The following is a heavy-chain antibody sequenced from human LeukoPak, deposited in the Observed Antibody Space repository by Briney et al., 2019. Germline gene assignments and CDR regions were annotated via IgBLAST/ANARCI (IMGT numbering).Heavy chain of an antibody. V-gene: IGHV4-34*01. J-gene: IGHJ4*02. CDR1: GGSFSGYY. D-gene: IGHD2-8*01. Sequence: PSETLSLTCAVYGGSFSGYYWSWIRQPPGKGLEWIGEINHSGSTNYNPSLKSRVTISVDTSKNQFSLKLSSVTAADTAVYYCARVPAGTSGVCYIDYWGQGTLVTVSS. CDR2: INHSGST. CDR3: ARVPAGTSGVCYIDY.